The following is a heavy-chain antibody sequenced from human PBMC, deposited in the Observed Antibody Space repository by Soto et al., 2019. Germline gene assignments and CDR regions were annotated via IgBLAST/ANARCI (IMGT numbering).Heavy chain of an antibody. CDR1: GGSISSSNW. CDR2: IYHSGST. D-gene: IGHD3-22*01. J-gene: IGHJ6*02. V-gene: IGHV4-4*02. Sequence: LATLSLTCAVSGGSISSSNWWRWVRQPPGKGLEWIGEIYHSGSTNYNPSLKSRVTISVDKSKNQFSLKLSSVTAADTAVYYCARNNYYDSSGYYYGPGNYYYYGMDVWGQGTTVTVSS. CDR3: ARNNYYDSSGYYYGPGNYYYYGMDV.